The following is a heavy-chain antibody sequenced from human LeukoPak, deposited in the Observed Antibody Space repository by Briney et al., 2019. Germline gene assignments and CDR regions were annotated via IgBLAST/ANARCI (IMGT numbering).Heavy chain of an antibody. CDR1: GLTFSSYG. Sequence: GGSLRLSCAASGLTFSSYGMHWVRQAPGKGLEWVSSISSSSSYIYYADSVKGRFTISRDNAKNSLYLQMNSLRAEDTAVYYCARGVTVKDFDYWGQGTLVTVSS. J-gene: IGHJ4*02. CDR3: ARGVTVKDFDY. D-gene: IGHD4-17*01. CDR2: ISSSSSYI. V-gene: IGHV3-21*01.